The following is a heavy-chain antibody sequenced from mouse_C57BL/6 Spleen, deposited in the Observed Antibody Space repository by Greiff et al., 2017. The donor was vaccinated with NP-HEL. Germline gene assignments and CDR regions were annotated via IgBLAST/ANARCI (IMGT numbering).Heavy chain of an antibody. V-gene: IGHV5-17*01. CDR2: ISSGSSTI. Sequence: EVKLVESGGGLVKPGGSLKLSCAASGFTFSDYGMHWVRQAPEKGLEWVAYISSGSSTIYYADTVKGRFTISRDNAKNTLFLQMTSLRSEDTAMHYCARKGLYSNYYAMDYWGQGTSVTVSS. J-gene: IGHJ4*01. CDR1: GFTFSDYG. CDR3: ARKGLYSNYYAMDY. D-gene: IGHD2-5*01.